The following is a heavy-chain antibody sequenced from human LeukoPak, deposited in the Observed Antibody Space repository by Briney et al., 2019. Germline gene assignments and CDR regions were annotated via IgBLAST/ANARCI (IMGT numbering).Heavy chain of an antibody. J-gene: IGHJ4*02. CDR2: INHSGST. D-gene: IGHD6-13*01. V-gene: IGHV4-34*01. CDR1: GGSFSGYY. CDR3: ARDSSWYDY. Sequence: KPSETLSLTCAVYGGSFSGYYWSWIRQPPGKGLEWIGEINHSGSTNYNPSLKSRVTISVDTSKNQFSLKLSSVTAADTAVYYCARDSSWYDYWGQGTPVTVSS.